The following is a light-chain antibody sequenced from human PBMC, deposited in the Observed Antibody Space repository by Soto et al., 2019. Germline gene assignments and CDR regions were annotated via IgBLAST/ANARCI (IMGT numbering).Light chain of an antibody. CDR3: QQYNNWPPIT. CDR2: GAS. V-gene: IGKV3-15*01. J-gene: IGKJ5*01. CDR1: QSVSGN. Sequence: EIVMTQSPATLSVSPGQRATLSCGASQSVSGNLAWYQHKTGQAPRLLIYGASTRATGIPARFSGSGSGTEFTLTISSLQYEDFAVYYCQQYNNWPPITFGQGTRLEIK.